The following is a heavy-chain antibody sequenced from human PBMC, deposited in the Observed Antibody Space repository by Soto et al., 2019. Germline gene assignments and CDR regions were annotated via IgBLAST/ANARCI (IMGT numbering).Heavy chain of an antibody. D-gene: IGHD5-12*01. Sequence: QVQLVQSGAEVKKPGASVKVSCKASGYTFTSYDINWVRQATGQGLEWMGWMNPNSGNTGYAQKFQGXSTXTXTTSISTAYMELSSLRSEDTAVYYCARDVEMATIGYWGQGTLVTVSS. V-gene: IGHV1-8*01. CDR2: MNPNSGNT. CDR1: GYTFTSYD. J-gene: IGHJ4*02. CDR3: ARDVEMATIGY.